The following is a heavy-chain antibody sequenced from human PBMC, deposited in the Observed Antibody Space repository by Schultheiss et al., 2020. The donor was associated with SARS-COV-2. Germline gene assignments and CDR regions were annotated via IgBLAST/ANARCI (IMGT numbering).Heavy chain of an antibody. CDR3: ARDTRKPRGYAEGYFDY. J-gene: IGHJ4*02. Sequence: GGSLRLSCAASGFTFSSYSMNWVRQAPGKGLEWVANIKQDGSEKYYVDSVKGRFTISRDNAKNSLYLQMNSLRAEDTAVYYCARDTRKPRGYAEGYFDYWGQGTLVTVSS. CDR1: GFTFSSYS. D-gene: IGHD3-3*01. V-gene: IGHV3-7*01. CDR2: IKQDGSEK.